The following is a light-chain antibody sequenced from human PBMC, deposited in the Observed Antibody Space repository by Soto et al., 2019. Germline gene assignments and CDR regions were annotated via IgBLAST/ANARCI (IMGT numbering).Light chain of an antibody. CDR1: SSDVGGYNY. CDR3: SSYTSSSTLVV. Sequence: QSVLTQPASVSGSPGQSITISCTGTSSDVGGYNYVSWYQHHPGKAPKLMIYDVSNRPSGVSNRFSGSKSGSTASLTISGLQAEDEADYYCSSYTSSSTLVVFGGGTKVTVL. V-gene: IGLV2-14*03. CDR2: DVS. J-gene: IGLJ2*01.